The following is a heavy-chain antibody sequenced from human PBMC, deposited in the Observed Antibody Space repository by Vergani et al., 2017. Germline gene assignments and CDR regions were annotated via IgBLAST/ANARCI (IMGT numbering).Heavy chain of an antibody. V-gene: IGHV3-21*04. CDR3: ARKHISNYYDSSGYYYMGYYYGMDV. J-gene: IGHJ6*02. Sequence: EVQMVESGGGLVKPGGSLRLSCVASGFTFSHYSMNWVRQAPGKGLEWVSSISSSSSYIYYADSVKGRFTISRDNAKNSLYLQMNSLRAEDTAVYYCARKHISNYYDSSGYYYMGYYYGMDVWGQGTTVTVSS. CDR2: ISSSSSYI. CDR1: GFTFSHYS. D-gene: IGHD3-22*01.